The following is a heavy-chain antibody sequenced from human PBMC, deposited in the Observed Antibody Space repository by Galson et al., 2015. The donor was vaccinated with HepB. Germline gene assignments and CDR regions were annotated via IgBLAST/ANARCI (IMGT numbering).Heavy chain of an antibody. J-gene: IGHJ4*02. CDR2: ISGSGGST. Sequence: SLRLSCAXSGFTFSSYAMSWVRQAPGKGLEWVSAISGSGGSTYYADSVKGRFTISRDNSKNTLYLQMNSLRAEDTAVYYCAKDRAVAGFGLFDYWGQGTLVTVSS. D-gene: IGHD6-19*01. V-gene: IGHV3-23*01. CDR1: GFTFSSYA. CDR3: AKDRAVAGFGLFDY.